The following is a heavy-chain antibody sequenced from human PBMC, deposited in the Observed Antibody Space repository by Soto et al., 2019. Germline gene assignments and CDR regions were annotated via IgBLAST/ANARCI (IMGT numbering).Heavy chain of an antibody. CDR1: GFTFSSYG. CDR2: IWYDGSNK. D-gene: IGHD2-15*01. Sequence: PGGSLRLSCAASGFTFSSYGMHWVRQAPGKGLEKVAVIWYDGSNKYYADSVKGRFTISRDNSKNTLYLQMNSLRAEDTAVYYCAKVGGGYCSGGSCYHHPLYNWFDPWGQGTLVTVSS. J-gene: IGHJ5*02. CDR3: AKVGGGYCSGGSCYHHPLYNWFDP. V-gene: IGHV3-33*06.